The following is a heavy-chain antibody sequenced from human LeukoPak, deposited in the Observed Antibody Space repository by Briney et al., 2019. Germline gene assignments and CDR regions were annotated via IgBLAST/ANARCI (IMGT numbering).Heavy chain of an antibody. CDR3: ARGRSGWLLPFDY. Sequence: PSETLSLTCTVSGGSISSYYWSWIRQPPGKGLEWIGHIYYSGNTNYNPSLKSRVTISVDTSKNQFSLNLSSVTAADTAVYYCARGRSGWLLPFDYWGQGTLVTVSS. V-gene: IGHV4-59*01. D-gene: IGHD6-19*01. CDR2: IYYSGNT. J-gene: IGHJ4*02. CDR1: GGSISSYY.